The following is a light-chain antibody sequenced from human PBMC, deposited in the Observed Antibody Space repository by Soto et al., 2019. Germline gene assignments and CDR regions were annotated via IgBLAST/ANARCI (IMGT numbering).Light chain of an antibody. CDR3: QQSYSTPYT. Sequence: DIQMTQSPSSLSASVGDRVTITCRASQIISSLLNWYQQEPGKAPKLLIYGASSLQRGVPSRFSGGGSGTDFTLTSSSLQPEDFATYDCQQSYSTPYTFGQGNELEIK. CDR2: GAS. J-gene: IGKJ2*01. CDR1: QIISSL. V-gene: IGKV1-39*01.